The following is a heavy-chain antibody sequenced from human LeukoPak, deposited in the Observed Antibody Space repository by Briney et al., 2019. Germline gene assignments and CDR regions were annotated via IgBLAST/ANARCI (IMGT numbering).Heavy chain of an antibody. CDR1: GFTFSSYG. V-gene: IGHV3-30*02. D-gene: IGHD1-26*01. CDR3: AKDQLGATGNY. Sequence: PGGSLRLSCAASGFTFSSYGMHWVRQAPGKGLEWVAFILYDGSNKYYADFVKGRFTISRDNSKNTLYLQMNSLRAEDTAVYYCAKDQLGATGNYWGQGTLVTVSS. CDR2: ILYDGSNK. J-gene: IGHJ4*02.